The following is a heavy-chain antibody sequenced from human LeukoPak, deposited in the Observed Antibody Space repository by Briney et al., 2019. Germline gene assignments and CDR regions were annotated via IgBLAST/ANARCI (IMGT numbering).Heavy chain of an antibody. CDR1: GYTFTGYY. J-gene: IGHJ4*02. CDR3: ARVDLDYGRNTRNFDY. D-gene: IGHD4-23*01. Sequence: ASVKVSCKASGYTFTGYYMHWVRQAPGQGLEWMGWINPNSGGTNYAQKFQGRVTMTRDTSISIAYLQWSSLRASDTAMYFCARVDLDYGRNTRNFDYWGQGTLVTVSS. V-gene: IGHV1-2*02. CDR2: INPNSGGT.